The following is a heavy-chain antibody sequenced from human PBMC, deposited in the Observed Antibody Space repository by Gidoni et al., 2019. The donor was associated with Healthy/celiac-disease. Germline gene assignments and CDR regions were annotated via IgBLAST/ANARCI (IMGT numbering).Heavy chain of an antibody. CDR3: ARTIAVAGTNWFDP. D-gene: IGHD6-19*01. CDR2: IYYSGST. CDR1: GGPLSRSSYY. J-gene: IGHJ5*01. V-gene: IGHV4-39*01. Sequence: LPLQASGPGLVAPAQTLSPTCTVSGGPLSRSSYYWCWIRQPPGTGLEWSGSIYYSGSTYYNPAIKSRVTTSVDTSKNQFSLNLSSVTAADTAVYYCARTIAVAGTNWFDPWGQGTLVTVSS.